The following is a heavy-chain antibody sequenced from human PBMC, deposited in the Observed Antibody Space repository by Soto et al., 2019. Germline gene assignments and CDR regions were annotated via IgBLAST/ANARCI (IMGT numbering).Heavy chain of an antibody. CDR3: ARDVGPRAFDI. CDR2: ISRSSSYI. Sequence: EVQLVESGGGLVKPGGSLRLSCAASGFTFSSDNMNWVRQAPGRGLEWVSSISRSSSYIYYADSVKGRFTISRDNAKNSLYLQMNSLRAEDTAVYYCARDVGPRAFDIWGRGTMVTVSS. CDR1: GFTFSSDN. J-gene: IGHJ3*02. V-gene: IGHV3-21*01.